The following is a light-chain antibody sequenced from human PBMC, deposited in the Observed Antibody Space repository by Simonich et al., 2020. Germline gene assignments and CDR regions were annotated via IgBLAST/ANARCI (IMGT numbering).Light chain of an antibody. Sequence: EIVMTQSPATLSVSPGERATLSCRASQSVSSNLAWYQQKPGQAPRLLNYGASTRATGIPARFSGSGSGTEFTLTISSMQSEDFAVYYCQQYYSTPWTFGQGTKVEIK. CDR3: QQYYSTPWT. CDR1: QSVSSN. CDR2: GAS. J-gene: IGKJ1*01. V-gene: IGKV3-15*01.